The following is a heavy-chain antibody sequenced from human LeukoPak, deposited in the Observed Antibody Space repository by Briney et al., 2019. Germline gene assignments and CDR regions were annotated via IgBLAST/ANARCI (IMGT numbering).Heavy chain of an antibody. CDR3: AKDFWWFGELSPFDY. D-gene: IGHD3-10*01. Sequence: TGGSLRLSCAASGFTFSSYGMSWVRQAPGKGLEWVSAISGSGGSTYYADSVKGRFTISRDNSKNTLYLQMNSLRAEDTAVYYCAKDFWWFGELSPFDYWGQGTLVTVSS. V-gene: IGHV3-23*01. J-gene: IGHJ4*02. CDR2: ISGSGGST. CDR1: GFTFSSYG.